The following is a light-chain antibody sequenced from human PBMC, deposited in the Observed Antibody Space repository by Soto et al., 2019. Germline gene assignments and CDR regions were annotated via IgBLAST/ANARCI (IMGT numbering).Light chain of an antibody. J-gene: IGLJ1*01. Sequence: QSVLTQPPSVSGALGQRVTISCTGITSNIGAGYDVHWYQQLPGTAPKLLIYGNINRPSGVPDRFSGSKSGTSASLAITGLQAEDEADYYCQSHDSSLSGFVFGTGTKLTVL. CDR3: QSHDSSLSGFV. CDR2: GNI. CDR1: TSNIGAGYD. V-gene: IGLV1-40*01.